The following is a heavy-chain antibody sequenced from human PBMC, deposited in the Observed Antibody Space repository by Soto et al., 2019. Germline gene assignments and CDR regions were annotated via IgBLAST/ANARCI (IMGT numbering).Heavy chain of an antibody. D-gene: IGHD1-26*01. CDR3: VTVNLVGAAYYFDY. CDR2: VYYSGTT. J-gene: IGHJ4*02. V-gene: IGHV4-30-4*01. Sequence: QVQLQEWGPGLVKPSQTLSLTCTVSGGSIRNGDYYWGWIRQPPGKGLEWIGYVYYSGTTYSHPSRKSRVTISVDTSENEFSLRLSSVTAADTAVYYCVTVNLVGAAYYFDYWGPGTLVTVSS. CDR1: GGSIRNGDYY.